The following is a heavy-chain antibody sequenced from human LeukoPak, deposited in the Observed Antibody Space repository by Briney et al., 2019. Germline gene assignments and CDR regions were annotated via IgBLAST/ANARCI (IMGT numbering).Heavy chain of an antibody. D-gene: IGHD6-19*01. CDR1: GLTFSSYW. Sequence: GGSLRLSCAASGLTFSSYWGNWVRQAPGKGLEWVANIEQDGSEKNYVDSVKGRFTNSRDNAENSLYLQMNSLRAEDTAVYYCVGGIGWLPDYWGQGTLVTVSS. CDR2: IEQDGSEK. J-gene: IGHJ4*02. CDR3: VGGIGWLPDY. V-gene: IGHV3-7*01.